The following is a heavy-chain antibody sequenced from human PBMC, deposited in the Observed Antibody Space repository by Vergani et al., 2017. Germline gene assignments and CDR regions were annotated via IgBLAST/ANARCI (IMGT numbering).Heavy chain of an antibody. J-gene: IGHJ6*02. CDR3: ARDLQLFGELPDYYFYGMDV. CDR1: GFTFSSYS. Sequence: EVQLVESGGGLVKPGGSLRLSCAASGFTFSSYSMNWVRQAPGKGLEWVSSISSSSSYIYYADSVKGRFTISRDNAKNSMYLQMNSLRAEDTAVYYCARDLQLFGELPDYYFYGMDVWGQGTTVTVSS. V-gene: IGHV3-21*01. CDR2: ISSSSSYI. D-gene: IGHD3-10*01.